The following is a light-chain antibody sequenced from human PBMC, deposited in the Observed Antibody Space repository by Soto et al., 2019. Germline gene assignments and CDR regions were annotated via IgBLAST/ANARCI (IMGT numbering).Light chain of an antibody. CDR1: SIDVGGYNY. Sequence: QSALTQPRSLSVSPGQSVTISCTGTSIDVGGYNYVSWYQQHPGKAPKLMIYDVGKRPSGVPDRFSGSKSGNTASLTISGLQAEDDADYYCCSYAGSYTYVFGTGTQLTVL. V-gene: IGLV2-11*01. CDR2: DVG. CDR3: CSYAGSYTYV. J-gene: IGLJ1*01.